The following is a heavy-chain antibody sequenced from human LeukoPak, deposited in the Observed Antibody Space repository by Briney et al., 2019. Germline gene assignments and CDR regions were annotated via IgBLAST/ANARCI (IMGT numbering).Heavy chain of an antibody. CDR1: GYSFTSYW. CDR3: ARHWQQLVDY. D-gene: IGHD6-13*01. CDR2: IYPGDSNT. J-gene: IGHJ4*02. V-gene: IGHV5-51*01. Sequence: GESLKISCKASGYSFTSYWIGWVRQMPGKGLEWMGIIYPGDSNTRHSPSFQGQVTISADKSINTAYLQWSSLKASDTAIYYCARHWQQLVDYWGQGTLVTVSS.